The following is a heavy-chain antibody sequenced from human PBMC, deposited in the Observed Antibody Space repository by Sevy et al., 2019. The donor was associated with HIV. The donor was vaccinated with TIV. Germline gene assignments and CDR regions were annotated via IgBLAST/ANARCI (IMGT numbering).Heavy chain of an antibody. D-gene: IGHD1-1*01. J-gene: IGHJ4*02. CDR1: SGYISNYY. CDR2: MYSGGST. Sequence: SETLSLMCTVSSGYISNYYWSWIRQPPGKGLEWIGYMYSGGSTNYNPSLSSRITMSVDTSKNLFSLKLTSVTAADTAVYYCARVATMAGTVDSWGQGTLVTVSS. V-gene: IGHV4-59*01. CDR3: ARVATMAGTVDS.